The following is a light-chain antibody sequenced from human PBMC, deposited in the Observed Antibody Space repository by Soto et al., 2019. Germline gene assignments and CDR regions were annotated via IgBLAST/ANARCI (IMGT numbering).Light chain of an antibody. CDR2: GAS. J-gene: IGKJ2*01. CDR1: QSVSSN. Sequence: EIVMTQSPATLSVSPGERATVSCRASQSVSSNLAWYQQKPGQAPRLLIYGASTRATGIPARFSGSGSGAGFTLPIGSLQSEDFAVYYCQQYNNWPRTFGQGTKLEIK. V-gene: IGKV3-15*01. CDR3: QQYNNWPRT.